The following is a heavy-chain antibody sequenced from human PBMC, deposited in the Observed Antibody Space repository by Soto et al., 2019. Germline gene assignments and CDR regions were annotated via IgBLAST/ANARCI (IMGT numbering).Heavy chain of an antibody. CDR3: ARVRYSSGWYKDYYFDY. J-gene: IGHJ4*02. D-gene: IGHD6-19*01. CDR2: INSEGSST. V-gene: IGHV3-74*01. Sequence: GGSLRLSCAASGFTFSSYWMHWVRQAPGKGLVWVSRINSEGSSTSYADSVKGRFTISRDNAKNTLYLQMNSLRAEDTAVYYCARVRYSSGWYKDYYFDYWGQGTLVTVSS. CDR1: GFTFSSYW.